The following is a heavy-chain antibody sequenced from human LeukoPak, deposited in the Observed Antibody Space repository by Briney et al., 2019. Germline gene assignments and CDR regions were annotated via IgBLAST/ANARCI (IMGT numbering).Heavy chain of an antibody. CDR1: GGSISSGG. J-gene: IGHJ4*02. CDR2: ISHDGSNK. V-gene: IGHV3-30-3*01. D-gene: IGHD2-21*01. CDR3: AREIVDSPVY. Sequence: LSLTCTVSGGSISSGGYYWSWVRQAPGKGLEWVAVISHDGSNKYYADSVKGRFTISRDNSKNTLYLQMNSLRAEDTAVYYCAREIVDSPVYWGQGTLVTVSS.